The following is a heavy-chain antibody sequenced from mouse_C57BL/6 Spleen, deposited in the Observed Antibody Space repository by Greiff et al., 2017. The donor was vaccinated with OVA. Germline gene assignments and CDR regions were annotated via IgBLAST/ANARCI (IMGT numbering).Heavy chain of an antibody. Sequence: QVQLQQSGAELVKPGASVKISCKASGYAFSSYWMNWVKQRPGKGLEWIGQIYPGDGDTNYNGKFKGKATLTADKSSSTAYMQLSSLTSEDSAVYYCASCSLGRALFDYWGQGTTLTVSS. CDR1: GYAFSSYW. CDR2: IYPGDGDT. D-gene: IGHD4-1*01. J-gene: IGHJ2*01. CDR3: ASCSLGRALFDY. V-gene: IGHV1-80*01.